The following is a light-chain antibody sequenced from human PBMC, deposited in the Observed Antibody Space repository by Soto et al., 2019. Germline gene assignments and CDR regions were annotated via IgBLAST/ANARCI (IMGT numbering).Light chain of an antibody. V-gene: IGKV1-27*01. Sequence: DIQMTQPQSSLSESVGDRVTFTGRASKGISNYLAWYQQKPGKAPQLLIYGATTLQSGVPSRFSGSGSGTDFTLTIASLQPEDVATYYCQKYNSDPLTFGGGTKVEIK. CDR2: GAT. CDR3: QKYNSDPLT. J-gene: IGKJ4*01. CDR1: KGISNY.